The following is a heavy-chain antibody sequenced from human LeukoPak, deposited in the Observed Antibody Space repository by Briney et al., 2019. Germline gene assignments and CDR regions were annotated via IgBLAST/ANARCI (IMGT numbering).Heavy chain of an antibody. CDR3: ARDQGYSYGYGDY. CDR2: ISSSSTI. D-gene: IGHD5-18*01. CDR1: GFTFSSYS. Sequence: GGSLRLSCAASGFTFSSYSMNWVRQAPGKGLEWVSYISSSSTIYYADSVKGRFTISRDNAKNSLYLQMNSLRAEDTAVYYCARDQGYSYGYGDYWGQGTLVTVSS. J-gene: IGHJ4*02. V-gene: IGHV3-48*04.